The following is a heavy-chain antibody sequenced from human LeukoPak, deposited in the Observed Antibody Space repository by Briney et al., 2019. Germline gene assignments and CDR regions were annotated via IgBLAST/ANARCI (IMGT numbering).Heavy chain of an antibody. D-gene: IGHD5-18*01. CDR3: ARSLRGYSYGYDFDY. CDR2: IYYSGST. V-gene: IGHV4-39*07. Sequence: MASETLSLTCTVSGGSISSSSYYWGWIRQPPGKGLEWIGSIYYSGSTYYNPSLKSRVTISVDTSKNQFSLKLSSVTAADTAVYYCARSLRGYSYGYDFDYWGQGTLVTVSS. J-gene: IGHJ4*02. CDR1: GGSISSSSYY.